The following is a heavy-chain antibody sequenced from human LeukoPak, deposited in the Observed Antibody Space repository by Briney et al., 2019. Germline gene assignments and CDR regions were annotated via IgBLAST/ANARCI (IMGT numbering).Heavy chain of an antibody. D-gene: IGHD2-2*01. V-gene: IGHV4-38-2*02. CDR2: IYHSGSA. Sequence: SETLSLTCAVSGYSISSGYQWAWIRQPPGKGLEWIGSIYHSGSAHYNPSLKSRVTISVDTSNNQFSLKLSSVTAADMAVYYCARDPRWLTPDCTSTSCYENYFDPWGQGTLVTVSS. CDR3: ARDPRWLTPDCTSTSCYENYFDP. CDR1: GYSISSGYQ. J-gene: IGHJ5*02.